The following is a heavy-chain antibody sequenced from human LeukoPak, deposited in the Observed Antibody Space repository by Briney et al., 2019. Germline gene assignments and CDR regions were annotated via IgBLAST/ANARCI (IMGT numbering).Heavy chain of an antibody. CDR1: GGSISIYY. CDR3: ARGFDSKSTYFEY. V-gene: IGHV4-59*01. D-gene: IGHD5-12*01. CDR2: ISYSGST. J-gene: IGHJ4*02. Sequence: SETLSLTCTVSGGSISIYYWNWIRQPPGKGLEWIGYISYSGSTNYNPSLKSRVTISLDTSKNQFSLNLRSVTAADTTVYYCARGFDSKSTYFEYWGQGTLVTVSS.